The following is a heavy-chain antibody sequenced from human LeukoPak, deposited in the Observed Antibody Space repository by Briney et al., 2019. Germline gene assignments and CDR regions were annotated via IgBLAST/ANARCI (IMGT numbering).Heavy chain of an antibody. CDR3: ARDTVTLIVNHAFDI. CDR2: IYYGGST. D-gene: IGHD3-22*01. J-gene: IGHJ3*02. Sequence: PSETLSLTCTVSGASISSYYWSWIRQPPGKGLEWIGYIYYGGSTDYNPSLKSRVTISVDTSKNQFSLKMSSVTAADTAVYYCARDTVTLIVNHAFDIWGQGTMVTVSS. CDR1: GASISSYY. V-gene: IGHV4-59*01.